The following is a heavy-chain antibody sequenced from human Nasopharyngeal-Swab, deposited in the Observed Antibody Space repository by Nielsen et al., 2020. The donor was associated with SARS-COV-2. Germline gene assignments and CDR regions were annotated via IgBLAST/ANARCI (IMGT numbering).Heavy chain of an antibody. D-gene: IGHD2-15*01. V-gene: IGHV1-18*01. CDR3: ATAPPYCSGGSCRNWFDP. CDR1: GSIFNSYG. CDR2: ISAYNYNA. Sequence: ASVKVSCKASGSIFNSYGISWVRQAPGQGLEWMGWISAYNYNANYAQTFQGRVTMTTDTSTTTAYMELRSLRSEDAAVYYCATAPPYCSGGSCRNWFDPWGQGTLVTVSS. J-gene: IGHJ5*02.